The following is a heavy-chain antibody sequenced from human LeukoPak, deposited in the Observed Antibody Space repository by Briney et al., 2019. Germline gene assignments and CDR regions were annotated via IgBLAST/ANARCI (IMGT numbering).Heavy chain of an antibody. CDR3: ARHVNYYDSSGYYSAFDI. V-gene: IGHV4-39*01. Sequence: SETLSLTCTVSGGSISSSSYYWGWIRQPPGKGLEWMGSIYYSGSTYYNPSLKSRVTISVDTSKNQFSLKLSSVTAADTAVYYCARHVNYYDSSGYYSAFDIWGQGTMVTVPS. J-gene: IGHJ3*02. CDR2: IYYSGST. CDR1: GGSISSSSYY. D-gene: IGHD3-22*01.